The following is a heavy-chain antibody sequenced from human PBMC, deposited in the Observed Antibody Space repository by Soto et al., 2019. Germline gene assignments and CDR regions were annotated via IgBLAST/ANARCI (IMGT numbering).Heavy chain of an antibody. CDR2: INPNSGGT. CDR3: ARDRGKYCSGGSCRYYYGMDV. Sequence: ASVKVSCKASGYTFTGYYMHWVRQAPGQGLEWMGWINPNSGGTNYAQKFQGWVTVTRDTSISTAYMELSRLRSDDTAVYYCARDRGKYCSGGSCRYYYGMDVWGQGTTVTVSS. CDR1: GYTFTGYY. D-gene: IGHD2-15*01. J-gene: IGHJ6*02. V-gene: IGHV1-2*04.